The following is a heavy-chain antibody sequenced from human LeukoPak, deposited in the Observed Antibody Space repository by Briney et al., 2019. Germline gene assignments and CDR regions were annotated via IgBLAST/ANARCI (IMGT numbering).Heavy chain of an antibody. V-gene: IGHV3-9*03. Sequence: GGSLRLSCAASGFTFDDYAMHWVRQAPGKGLEWDSGISWNSGSIGYADSVKGRFTISRDNAKNSLYLQMNSLRAEDMALYYCAKDVAAAGTTGSFDYWGQGTLVTVSS. D-gene: IGHD6-13*01. CDR2: ISWNSGSI. J-gene: IGHJ4*02. CDR3: AKDVAAAGTTGSFDY. CDR1: GFTFDDYA.